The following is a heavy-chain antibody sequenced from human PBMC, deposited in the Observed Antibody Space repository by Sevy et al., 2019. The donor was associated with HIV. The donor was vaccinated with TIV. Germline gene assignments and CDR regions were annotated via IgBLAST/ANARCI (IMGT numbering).Heavy chain of an antibody. CDR3: ARSVGYCSGGRCSIIDF. V-gene: IGHV3-30*04. J-gene: IGHJ4*02. Sequence: GGSLRLSCVASGFSLSDHAVSWVRQTPGKGLEWLAVISYNGRNQYYADSVKGRFTISKDDSKNTLYLQLDSLRAEDMAAYYWARSVGYCSGGRCSIIDFGGQGTLVTVSS. D-gene: IGHD2-15*01. CDR2: ISYNGRNQ. CDR1: GFSLSDHA.